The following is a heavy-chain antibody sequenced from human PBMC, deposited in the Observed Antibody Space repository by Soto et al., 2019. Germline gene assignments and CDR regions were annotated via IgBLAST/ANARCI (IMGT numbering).Heavy chain of an antibody. D-gene: IGHD3-10*01. CDR3: ARGGAMVRGVIIDYYYYGMDV. V-gene: IGHV3-30-3*01. CDR2: ISDDGSKK. Sequence: QVQLVESGGGVVQPGRSLRLSCAASGFTFIKYVMHWVRQAPGKGLEWVALISDDGSKKKYADSVKGRFTISRDNSKNTLYLQMNSLRDEDTAVYSCARGGAMVRGVIIDYYYYGMDVWGQGTTVTASS. CDR1: GFTFIKYV. J-gene: IGHJ6*02.